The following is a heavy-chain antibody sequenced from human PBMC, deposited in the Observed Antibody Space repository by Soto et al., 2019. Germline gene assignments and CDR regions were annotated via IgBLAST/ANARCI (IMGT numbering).Heavy chain of an antibody. Sequence: SETLSLTCNVSGDSMTKYCWSWIRQPAGKGLEWIGRIYTSGSTNYNPSLKSRVTVSIDTSNNHFSLNLKSVTAADTAVYYCARTVGAAYYFDFWGQGALVTVSS. J-gene: IGHJ4*02. CDR1: GDSMTKYC. CDR3: ARTVGAAYYFDF. V-gene: IGHV4-4*07. CDR2: IYTSGST. D-gene: IGHD1-26*01.